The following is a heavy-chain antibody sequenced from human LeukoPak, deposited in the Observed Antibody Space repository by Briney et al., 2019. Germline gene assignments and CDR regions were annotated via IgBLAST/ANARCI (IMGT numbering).Heavy chain of an antibody. D-gene: IGHD2/OR15-2a*01. V-gene: IGHV3-21*01. J-gene: IGHJ3*02. CDR1: GFTFSSYA. CDR3: ARGDTSLQRNDALDI. CDR2: IRLTSNDI. Sequence: GGSLRLSCAASGFTFSSYAMNWVRQAPGKGLEWVSSIRLTSNDIYYAASVRGRFIISRDNAKNLLSLQMNSLRAEDTALYYCARGDTSLQRNDALDIWGQGTMVSVSS.